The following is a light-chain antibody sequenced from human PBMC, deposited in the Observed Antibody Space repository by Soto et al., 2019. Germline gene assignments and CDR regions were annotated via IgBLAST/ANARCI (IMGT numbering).Light chain of an antibody. J-gene: IGKJ1*01. CDR2: GAS. V-gene: IGKV3-15*01. Sequence: EIVMTQSPATLSVSQGERATLSCRASQSISSNLAWYQQKPGQAPRLLIYGASTRPTGIPAGFSGSGSVTEFTLTISSLQSEDFAVYYCQQYNNWPPQFGQGTKVEIK. CDR1: QSISSN. CDR3: QQYNNWPPQ.